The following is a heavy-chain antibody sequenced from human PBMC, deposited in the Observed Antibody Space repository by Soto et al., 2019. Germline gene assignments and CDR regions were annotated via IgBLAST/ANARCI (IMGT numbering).Heavy chain of an antibody. CDR2: ISGSGGST. Sequence: GGSLRLSCAASGFTFSSYAMSWALQAPWKGLEWVSAISGSGGSTYYADSVKGRFTISRDNSKNTLYLQMNSLRAEDTAVYYCAKIGPHVLRFLEWLLYIDYWGQGTQVTVSS. CDR1: GFTFSSYA. J-gene: IGHJ4*02. V-gene: IGHV3-23*01. D-gene: IGHD3-3*01. CDR3: AKIGPHVLRFLEWLLYIDY.